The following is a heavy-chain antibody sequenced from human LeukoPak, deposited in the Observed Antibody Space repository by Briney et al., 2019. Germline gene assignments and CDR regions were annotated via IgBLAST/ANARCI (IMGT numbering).Heavy chain of an antibody. J-gene: IGHJ4*02. CDR1: GYTFTYRY. D-gene: IGHD5-24*01. CDR2: ITPFNGNT. V-gene: IGHV1-45*02. Sequence: SVKVSCKASGYTFTYRYLHWVRLAPGQALEWMGWITPFNGNTNYAQKFQDRVTITRDRSMSTAYMELSSLRSEDTAMYYCANGPDGYNTYWGQGTLVTVSS. CDR3: ANGPDGYNTY.